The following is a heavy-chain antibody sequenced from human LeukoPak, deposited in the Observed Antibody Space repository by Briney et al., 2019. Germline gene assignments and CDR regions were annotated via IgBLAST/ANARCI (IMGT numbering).Heavy chain of an antibody. D-gene: IGHD5-18*01. V-gene: IGHV3-30*04. CDR3: YSYGGIDY. CDR1: GFTFSSYA. Sequence: SGGSLRLSCAASGFTFSSYAMHWVRQAPGKGLERVAVISYDGSDKYSADSVRGRFTISRDNSKNTLYLQMNSLRAEDTAVYQGYSYGGIDYWGQGTLVTVSS. J-gene: IGHJ4*02. CDR2: ISYDGSDK.